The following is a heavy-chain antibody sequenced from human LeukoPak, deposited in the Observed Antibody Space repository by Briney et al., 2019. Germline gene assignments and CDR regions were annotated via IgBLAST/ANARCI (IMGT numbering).Heavy chain of an antibody. V-gene: IGHV4-39*07. J-gene: IGHJ4*02. Sequence: SETLSLTCTVSGGSISSSSYYWGWIRQPPGKGLEWIGSIYYSGSTYYNPSLKSRVTISVDKSKNQFSLKLYSVTAADTAVYYCARGRSWFGELLPSFDYWGQGTLVTVSS. CDR3: ARGRSWFGELLPSFDY. CDR2: IYYSGST. D-gene: IGHD3-10*01. CDR1: GGSISSSSYY.